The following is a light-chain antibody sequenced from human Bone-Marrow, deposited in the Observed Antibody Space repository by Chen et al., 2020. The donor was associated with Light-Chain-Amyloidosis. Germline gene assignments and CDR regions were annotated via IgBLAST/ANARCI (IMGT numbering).Light chain of an antibody. V-gene: IGLV6-57*01. CDR2: EDD. Sequence: NFMLTQPHSVSESPGKTVIISCTRSSCSIATNYVQWYQQRPGSSPTTVIYEDDQRPSGVPDRFSGSIDMSSNSASLTISALKTEDEADYYCQSYQGSSQGVFGGGTKLTVL. J-gene: IGLJ3*02. CDR1: SCSIATNY. CDR3: QSYQGSSQGV.